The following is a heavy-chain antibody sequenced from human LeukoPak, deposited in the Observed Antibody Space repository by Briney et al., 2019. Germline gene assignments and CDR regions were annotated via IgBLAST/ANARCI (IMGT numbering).Heavy chain of an antibody. CDR2: INPNSGGT. CDR3: ARDLGSIAVAQRGWSFDY. J-gene: IGHJ4*02. Sequence: ASVKVSCKASGYTFTGYYMHWVRQAPGEGLEWMGWINPNSGGTNYAQKFQGRVTMTRDTSISTAYMERSRLRSDDTAVYYWARDLGSIAVAQRGWSFDYWGQGTLVTVSS. D-gene: IGHD6-19*01. CDR1: GYTFTGYY. V-gene: IGHV1-2*02.